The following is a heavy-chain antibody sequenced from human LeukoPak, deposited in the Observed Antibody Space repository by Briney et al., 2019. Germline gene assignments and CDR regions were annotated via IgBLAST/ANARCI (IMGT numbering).Heavy chain of an antibody. CDR2: IQYDGSNK. J-gene: IGHJ4*02. V-gene: IGHV3-30*02. CDR3: RDPFDY. Sequence: GGSLRLSCAASGFTFSSYVMHWVRQAPGKGLKWVAFIQYDGSNKYYADSVKGRFTISRDNSKNTLYLQMNSLRAEDTAVYYCRDPFDYWGQGSLVTVSS. CDR1: GFTFSSYV.